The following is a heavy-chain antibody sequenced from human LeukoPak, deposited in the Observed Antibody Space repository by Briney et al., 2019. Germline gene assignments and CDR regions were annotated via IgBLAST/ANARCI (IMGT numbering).Heavy chain of an antibody. CDR1: GYTFTSSG. D-gene: IGHD5/OR15-5a*01. Sequence: ASVKVSCKASGYTFTSSGISWVRQAPGQGLEWMGWISAHNGNTNYAQKLQGRVTMTTDTSTSTAYMELRSLRSDDTAVYYCARPRESGYRVYDFDYWGQGTLVTVSS. V-gene: IGHV1-18*01. CDR2: ISAHNGNT. CDR3: ARPRESGYRVYDFDY. J-gene: IGHJ4*02.